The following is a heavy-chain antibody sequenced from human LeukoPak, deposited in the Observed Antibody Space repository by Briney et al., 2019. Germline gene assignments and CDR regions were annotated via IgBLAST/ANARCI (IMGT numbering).Heavy chain of an antibody. CDR1: GGSISGSSYY. J-gene: IGHJ4*02. D-gene: IGHD3-10*01. CDR2: IHYRGFT. CDR3: ARTLYTSGSYVN. V-gene: IGHV4-39*01. Sequence: SETLSLTCTVSGGSISGSSYYWGWIPQPPGKGLEWNGSIHYRGFTYYNPSLTSRVTISVDTSKNQFTLKLTSVTAADTAVYYCARTLYTSGSYVNWGQGTLVTVS.